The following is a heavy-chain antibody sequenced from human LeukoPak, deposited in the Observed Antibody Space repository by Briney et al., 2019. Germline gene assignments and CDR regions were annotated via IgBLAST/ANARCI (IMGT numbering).Heavy chain of an antibody. J-gene: IGHJ4*02. D-gene: IGHD1-1*01. Sequence: GGSLRLSCAASGFTFSNYAMSWVRQAAGKGLEWVSTISNSGDATYYADSVKGRFTISRDNSKNTLYLQMNSLRAEDTAVYYCAKAPPYKKYFDYWGQGTLVTVSS. V-gene: IGHV3-23*01. CDR3: AKAPPYKKYFDY. CDR2: ISNSGDAT. CDR1: GFTFSNYA.